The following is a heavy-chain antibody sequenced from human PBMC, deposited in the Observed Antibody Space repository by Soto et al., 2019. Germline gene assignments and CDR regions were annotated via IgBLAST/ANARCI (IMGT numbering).Heavy chain of an antibody. CDR2: IIPIFGTA. V-gene: IGHV1-69*13. CDR1: GGTFSSYA. Sequence: SVKVSCKASGGTFSSYAISWVRQAPGQGLEWMGGIIPIFGTANYAQKFQGRVTITADESTSTAYMELSSLRSEDTAVYYCARDAGHIVVVPAAIEAWFDPWGQGTLVTVSS. D-gene: IGHD2-2*02. CDR3: ARDAGHIVVVPAAIEAWFDP. J-gene: IGHJ5*02.